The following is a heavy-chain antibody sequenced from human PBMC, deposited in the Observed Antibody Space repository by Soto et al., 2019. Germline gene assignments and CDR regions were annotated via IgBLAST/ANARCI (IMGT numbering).Heavy chain of an antibody. V-gene: IGHV3-23*01. D-gene: IGHD3-3*02. CDR2: ISGSGDST. Sequence: EVQLLESGGGLVQPGVSLRLSCAASGFTFNNYAMSWVRQAPGKGLEWVASISGSGDSTYYADSVKGRFTISRDNSKNTLFLLMNSLRDEDTAVYYCAKDRGGRTFLEWLLVAFDYWGQGTLVPVSS. CDR1: GFTFNNYA. J-gene: IGHJ4*02. CDR3: AKDRGGRTFLEWLLVAFDY.